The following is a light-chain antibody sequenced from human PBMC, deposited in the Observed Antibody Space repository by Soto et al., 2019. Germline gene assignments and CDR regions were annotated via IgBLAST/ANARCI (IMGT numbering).Light chain of an antibody. V-gene: IGLV2-14*02. Sequence: QSVLTQPASVSGSPGQPITISCTGTSSDVGSYNLVSWYQQHPGKAPKLMIYEGSKRPSGVSNRFSGSKSGNTASLTISGLQAEDEADYYCSSYTNINTRACVFGTGTKVTVL. CDR3: SSYTNINTRACV. CDR2: EGS. CDR1: SSDVGSYNL. J-gene: IGLJ1*01.